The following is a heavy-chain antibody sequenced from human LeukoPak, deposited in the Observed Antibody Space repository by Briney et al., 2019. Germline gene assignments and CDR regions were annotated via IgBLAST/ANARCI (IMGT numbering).Heavy chain of an antibody. CDR1: GLTFSSYG. CDR2: VSYDGSNK. J-gene: IGHJ4*02. D-gene: IGHD3-22*01. V-gene: IGHV3-33*05. Sequence: GGSLRLSCAASGLTFSSYGMHWVRQAPGKGLEWVAVVSYDGSNKDYADSVKGRFTISRDNSKNTLFLQVNSLTVEDTAVYYCARDTLPLGRGYYYNFDYWGQGTLVTVSS. CDR3: ARDTLPLGRGYYYNFDY.